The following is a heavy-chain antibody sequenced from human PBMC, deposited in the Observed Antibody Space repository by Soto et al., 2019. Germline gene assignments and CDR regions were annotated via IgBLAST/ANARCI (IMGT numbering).Heavy chain of an antibody. V-gene: IGHV4-34*01. CDR1: GGSFSGYY. CDR3: ARGWYSSGWYGFDY. D-gene: IGHD6-19*01. J-gene: IGHJ4*02. CDR2: INHSGST. Sequence: PSETLSLTCAVYGGSFSGYYWSWIRQPPGKGLEWIGEINHSGSTNYNPSLKSRVTISVDTSKNQFSLKLSSVTAADTAVYYCARGWYSSGWYGFDYWGQGTLVTVSS.